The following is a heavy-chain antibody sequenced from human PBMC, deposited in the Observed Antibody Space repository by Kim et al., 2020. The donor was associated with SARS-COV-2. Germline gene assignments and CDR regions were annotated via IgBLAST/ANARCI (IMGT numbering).Heavy chain of an antibody. V-gene: IGHV3-74*01. D-gene: IGHD7-27*01. CDR1: GFTFSRSW. J-gene: IGHJ4*02. CDR3: ARVGHLGADYWGAQLYYFDY. Sequence: GGSLGLSCAASGFTFSRSWMHWVRQAPGKGLVWVSRINSDGSSTSYADSVKGRFTISRDNAKNTLYLQMNSLRAEDTAVYYCARVGHLGADYWGAQLYYFDYWGQGTLVTVSS. CDR2: INSDGSST.